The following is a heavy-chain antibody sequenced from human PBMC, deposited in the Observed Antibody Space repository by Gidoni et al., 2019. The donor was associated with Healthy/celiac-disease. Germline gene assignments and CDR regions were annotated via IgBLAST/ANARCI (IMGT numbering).Heavy chain of an antibody. V-gene: IGHV3-53*01. CDR1: GFTVSSNY. J-gene: IGHJ5*02. CDR3: ARSPSRGPEWFDP. Sequence: VQLVESGGGLIQPGGSLRLSCAASGFTVSSNYMSWVRQAPGKGLEWVSVIYSGGSTYYADSVKGRFTISRDNAKNTLYLQMNSLRAEDTAVYYCARSPSRGPEWFDPWGQGTLVTVSS. CDR2: IYSGGST.